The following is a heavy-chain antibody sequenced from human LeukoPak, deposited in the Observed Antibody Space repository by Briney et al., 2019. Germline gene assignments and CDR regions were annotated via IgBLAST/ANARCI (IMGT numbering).Heavy chain of an antibody. CDR3: ARDYSRNSFDY. CDR2: IWYDGINN. V-gene: IGHV3-33*01. Sequence: PGGSLRLSCAAPGFTFSNYDMHWVRQAPGKGLEWVAVIWYDGINNYYADSVKGRFSISRDNSKNALYLQMNSLSAEDTAVYFCARDYSRNSFDYWGQGTLVTVSS. D-gene: IGHD6-13*01. CDR1: GFTFSNYD. J-gene: IGHJ4*02.